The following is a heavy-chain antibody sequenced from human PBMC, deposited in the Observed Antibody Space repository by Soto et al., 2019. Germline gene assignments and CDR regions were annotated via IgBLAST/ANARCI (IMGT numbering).Heavy chain of an antibody. Sequence: ESGGGLVQPGGSLRLSCEASGFTFSTYSMNWVRQAPGKGLEWVSYISGSSSIIYYADSVKGRFTISRDNAKNSLYLQMNRLIDEDPAVYYCARSRLTTIVVAYFDYWGHGARVTISS. J-gene: IGHJ4*01. CDR3: ARSRLTTIVVAYFDY. V-gene: IGHV3-48*02. D-gene: IGHD3-22*01. CDR1: GFTFSTYS. CDR2: ISGSSSII.